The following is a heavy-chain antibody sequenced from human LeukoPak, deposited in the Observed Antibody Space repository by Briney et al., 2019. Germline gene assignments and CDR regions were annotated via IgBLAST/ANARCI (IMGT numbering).Heavy chain of an antibody. J-gene: IGHJ4*02. V-gene: IGHV4-59*01. CDR2: IYYSGST. CDR1: GGSISSYY. CDR3: ARRMIAVAVFDY. Sequence: SETLSLTCTVSGGSISSYYWSRIRQPPGKGLEWIGYIYYSGSTNYNPSLKSRVTISVDTSKNQFSLKLSSVTAADTAVYYCARRMIAVAVFDYWGQGTLVTVSS. D-gene: IGHD6-19*01.